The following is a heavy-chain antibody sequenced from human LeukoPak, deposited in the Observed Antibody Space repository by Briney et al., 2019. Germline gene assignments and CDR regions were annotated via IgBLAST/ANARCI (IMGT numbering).Heavy chain of an antibody. CDR3: ARSRIGGPMVRGVMFY. J-gene: IGHJ4*02. Sequence: GGSLRLSCAASGFTVNSNYMSWVRQAPGKGLEWVSVIYSGGSTYYADSVKGRFTISRDNSKNTLYLQMNSLRAEDTAVYYCARSRIGGPMVRGVMFYWGQGTLVTVSS. CDR1: GFTVNSNY. V-gene: IGHV3-53*05. CDR2: IYSGGST. D-gene: IGHD3-10*01.